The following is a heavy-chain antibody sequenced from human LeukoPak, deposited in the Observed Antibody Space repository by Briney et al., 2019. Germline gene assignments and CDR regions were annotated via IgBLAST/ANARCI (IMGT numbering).Heavy chain of an antibody. J-gene: IGHJ4*02. CDR1: GFTFSSYS. CDR3: AREVQRFFDY. Sequence: GGSLRHSCAASGFTFSSYSMNWVRQAPGKGLEWVSSISSNSSYIYYADSVKGRFTISRDNSKNTLYLQMNSLRAEDTAVYYCAREVQRFFDYWGQGSLVTVSS. V-gene: IGHV3-21*04. CDR2: ISSNSSYI.